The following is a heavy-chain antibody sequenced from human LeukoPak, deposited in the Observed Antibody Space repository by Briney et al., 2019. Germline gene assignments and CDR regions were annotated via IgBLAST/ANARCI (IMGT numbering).Heavy chain of an antibody. V-gene: IGHV4-61*08. J-gene: IGHJ6*03. CDR1: GGSISSGDYY. CDR2: IYYSGST. CDR3: AREGRDYVGNYYYYYMDV. Sequence: SETLSLTCTVSGGSISSGDYYWSWIRQPPGKGLEWIGYIYYSGSTNYNPSLKSRVTISVDTSKNQFSLKLSSVTAADTAVYYCAREGRDYVGNYYYYYMDVWGQGTTVTVSS. D-gene: IGHD4-17*01.